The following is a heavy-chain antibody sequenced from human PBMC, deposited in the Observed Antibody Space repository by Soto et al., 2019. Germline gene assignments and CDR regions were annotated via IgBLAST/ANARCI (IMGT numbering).Heavy chain of an antibody. CDR2: IKSKTDGGPT. D-gene: IGHD3-22*01. J-gene: IGHJ4*02. Sequence: EVQLVESGGNLVKPGGSLRLSCAVSGFTFNNAWMNWVRQAPGKGLEWVGRIKSKTDGGPTDYAAPVKGRFTISRDDSRDTLYLQMDSLKTEDTAVYYCTTTLYYYDNGGDTWLGYWGRGTLVTVSS. CDR1: GFTFNNAW. V-gene: IGHV3-15*07. CDR3: TTTLYYYDNGGDTWLGY.